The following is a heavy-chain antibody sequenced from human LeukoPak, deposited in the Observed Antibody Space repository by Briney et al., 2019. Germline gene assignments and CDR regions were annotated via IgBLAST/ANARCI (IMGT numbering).Heavy chain of an antibody. CDR3: ATRRLDYYYDSSGSLDY. V-gene: IGHV4-31*03. CDR1: GGSISSGGYY. D-gene: IGHD3-22*01. Sequence: SETLSLTCTVSGGSISSGGYYWSWIRQHPGKGLEWIGYIYYSGSTYYNPSLKSRVTISVDTSKNQFSLKLSSVTAADTAVYYCATRRLDYYYDSSGSLDYWGQGTLVTVSS. J-gene: IGHJ4*02. CDR2: IYYSGST.